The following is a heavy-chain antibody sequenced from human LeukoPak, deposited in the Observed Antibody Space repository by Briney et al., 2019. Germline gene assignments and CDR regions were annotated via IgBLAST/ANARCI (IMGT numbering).Heavy chain of an antibody. V-gene: IGHV4-59*01. CDR2: VHYTGKT. J-gene: IGHJ4*02. CDR3: ARGYYDRSGSSNPFDS. D-gene: IGHD3-22*01. Sequence: SETLSLTCTVSGDSISSSYWSWIRQPPGKRLEWVGYVHYTGKTNYNPSLNNRAAISVDMSKNQFSLTLTSVTLADTAVYYCARGYYDRSGSSNPFDSWGQGTLVTVSA. CDR1: GDSISSSY.